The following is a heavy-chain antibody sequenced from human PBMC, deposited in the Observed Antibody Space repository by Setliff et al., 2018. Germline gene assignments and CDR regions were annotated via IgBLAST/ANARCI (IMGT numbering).Heavy chain of an antibody. CDR3: AKDQGTGYCSGGSCYLFEH. CDR2: INNGGVSA. D-gene: IGHD2-15*01. CDR1: GFAFTSYD. J-gene: IGHJ4*02. Sequence: GGSLRLSCVTSGFAFTSYDMTWVRQAPGKGLEWVASINNGGVSADYADSVKGRFTISRDNAKNSLYLQMNSLRAEDTAVYYCAKDQGTGYCSGGSCYLFEHWGQGVQVTVSS. V-gene: IGHV3-23*01.